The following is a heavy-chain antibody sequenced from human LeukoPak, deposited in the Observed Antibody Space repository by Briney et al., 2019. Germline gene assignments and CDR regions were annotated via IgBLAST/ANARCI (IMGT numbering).Heavy chain of an antibody. CDR1: GYTFTGHY. D-gene: IGHD1-1*01. J-gene: IGHJ4*02. Sequence: ASVKVSCKASGYTFTGHYIHWVRQAPGQGLEWMGWINPKNAGTNYAQKFQGRVTMTRDTSTGTAYMELSRLRSDDTAVYYCARAERQQDFDYWGQGTLVTVSS. V-gene: IGHV1-2*02. CDR2: INPKNAGT. CDR3: ARAERQQDFDY.